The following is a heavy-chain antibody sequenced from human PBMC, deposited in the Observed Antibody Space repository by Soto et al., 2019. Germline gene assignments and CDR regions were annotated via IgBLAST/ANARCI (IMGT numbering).Heavy chain of an antibody. J-gene: IGHJ5*02. V-gene: IGHV3-33*03. Sequence: QEQLVESGGGVVQPGMSLRLSCEGSGFTFRRHGMHWVRQSPGKGLEWLAVIWYDGSEQYYADSVKGRFTISRDNSKNMLYLQLHTLTVEDTAVYYCARWSNHKVVDPWGQGTMVTVS. CDR1: GFTFRRHG. D-gene: IGHD2-8*02. CDR2: IWYDGSEQ. CDR3: ARWSNHKVVDP.